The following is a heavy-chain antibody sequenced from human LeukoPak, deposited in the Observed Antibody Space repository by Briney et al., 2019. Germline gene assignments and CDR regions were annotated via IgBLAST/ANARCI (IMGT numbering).Heavy chain of an antibody. D-gene: IGHD3-3*01. CDR2: XXXXXXT. Sequence: SETLSLTCTVSGGSISSSSYXXXXIRQXPXXGXXXXGSXXXXXXTYYNPSLKSRVTISVDTSKNQFSLKMSSVTAADTAVYYCARXSADPEGYYDFWSGYSEPYYFDYWGQGTLLPVSS. J-gene: IGHJ4*02. CDR1: GGSISSSSYX. CDR3: ARXSADPEGYYDFWSGYSEPYYFDY. V-gene: IGHV4-39*01.